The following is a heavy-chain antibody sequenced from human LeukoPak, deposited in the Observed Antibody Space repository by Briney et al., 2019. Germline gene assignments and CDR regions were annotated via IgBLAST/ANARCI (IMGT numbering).Heavy chain of an antibody. J-gene: IGHJ3*02. Sequence: ASVKVSCKASGYIFSSYGISWVRQAPGQGLEWMGWISAYNGNTNYAQKLQGRVTMTTDTSTSTAYMELRSLTSDDTAVYYCAVTMSGSFAIWGQGTMVTVSS. V-gene: IGHV1-18*01. CDR2: ISAYNGNT. CDR1: GYIFSSYG. D-gene: IGHD3-22*01. CDR3: AVTMSGSFAI.